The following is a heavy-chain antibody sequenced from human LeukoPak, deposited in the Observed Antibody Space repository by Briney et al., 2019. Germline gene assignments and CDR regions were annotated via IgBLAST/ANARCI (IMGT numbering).Heavy chain of an antibody. J-gene: IGHJ4*02. V-gene: IGHV3-9*01. CDR3: AKDIGGGSWIDN. Sequence: SLRLSCAASGFTLDDYAMHWVRQAPGKGLEWVSTMSWKDGDVGYADSLKGRFTISSENAKTSLSLQLNSLRPEDTALYYCAKDIGGGSWIDNWGQGTLVTVSS. CDR2: MSWKDGDV. D-gene: IGHD6-13*01. CDR1: GFTLDDYA.